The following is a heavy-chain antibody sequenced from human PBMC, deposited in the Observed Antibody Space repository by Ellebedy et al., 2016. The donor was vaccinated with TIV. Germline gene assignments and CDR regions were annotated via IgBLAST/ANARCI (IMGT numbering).Heavy chain of an antibody. CDR3: ARDRVYTWILLDN. Sequence: MPSETLSLTCTVSRGSITNNNYYWAWVRQPPGKGLEWIGSVSSGGSTYYNPSLKSRVTISIDTSKNQFSLRLSSVTAADTAMYYCARDRVYTWILLDNWGQGTLVTVSS. J-gene: IGHJ4*02. CDR1: RGSITNNNYY. D-gene: IGHD1-1*01. V-gene: IGHV4-39*07. CDR2: VSSGGST.